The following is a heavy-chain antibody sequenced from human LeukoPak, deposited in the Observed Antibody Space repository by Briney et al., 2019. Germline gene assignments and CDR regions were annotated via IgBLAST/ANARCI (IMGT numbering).Heavy chain of an antibody. D-gene: IGHD3-10*01. CDR2: FDPEDGET. J-gene: IGHJ6*04. Sequence: ASMKVSCKVSGYTLTELSMHWVRQAPGKGLEWMGGFDPEDGETIYAQKFQGRVTMTEDTSTDTAYMELSSLRSEDTAVYYCATSSGSYYNLYYYYGMDVWGKGTTVTVSS. CDR1: GYTLTELS. V-gene: IGHV1-24*01. CDR3: ATSSGSYYNLYYYYGMDV.